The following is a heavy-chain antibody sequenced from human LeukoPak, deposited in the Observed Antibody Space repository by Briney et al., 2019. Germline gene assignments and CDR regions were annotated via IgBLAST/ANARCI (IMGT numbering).Heavy chain of an antibody. CDR2: INAGNGNT. J-gene: IGHJ4*02. CDR1: GYTFTSYA. CDR3: ARDPVAAMNFDY. D-gene: IGHD2-21*02. V-gene: IGHV1-3*01. Sequence: ASVKVSCKASGYTFTSYAMHWVRQAPGQRLEWMGWINAGNGNTKYSQKFQGRVTITRDTSASTAYMELSSLRSEDTAAYYCARDPVAAMNFDYWGQGTLVTVSS.